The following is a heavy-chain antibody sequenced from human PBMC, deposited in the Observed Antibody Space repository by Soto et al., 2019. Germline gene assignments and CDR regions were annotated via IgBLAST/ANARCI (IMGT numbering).Heavy chain of an antibody. Sequence: QVQLQESGPGLVKPSQTLSLTCTVSGGSISSGDYYWSWIRQPPGKGLEWIGFIYYTGSTYYNPSLKSRVSISVDTSKNQFSLKLSSVTAADTAVYYCARVPYDYDSGRINWYFDLWGRGTLVTVSS. CDR1: GGSISSGDYY. CDR2: IYYTGST. D-gene: IGHD3-10*01. J-gene: IGHJ2*01. V-gene: IGHV4-30-4*01. CDR3: ARVPYDYDSGRINWYFDL.